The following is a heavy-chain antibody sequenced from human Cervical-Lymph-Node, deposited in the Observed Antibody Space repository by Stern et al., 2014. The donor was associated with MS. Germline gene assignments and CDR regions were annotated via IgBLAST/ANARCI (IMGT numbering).Heavy chain of an antibody. CDR3: FVYNNGWN. J-gene: IGHJ4*02. CDR1: GLTSSSGW. D-gene: IGHD6-19*01. V-gene: IGHV3-74*02. CDR2: IKRDGSIT. Sequence: EDQLVESGGGLVQPGGSLRLSCEASGLTSSSGWMHWGRQAPGKGLGWVSRIKRDGSITNYADSVKGRFTISGDNAKNTLFLQMNSLRVEDTAVYYCFVYNNGWNWGQGTRVTVSS.